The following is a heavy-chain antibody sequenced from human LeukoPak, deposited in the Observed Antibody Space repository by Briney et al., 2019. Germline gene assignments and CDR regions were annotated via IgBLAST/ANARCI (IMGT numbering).Heavy chain of an antibody. CDR1: GFTFSSYW. CDR2: IKQDGSEK. V-gene: IGHV3-7*01. CDR3: ARGSQWELRPDAFDI. J-gene: IGHJ3*02. D-gene: IGHD1-26*01. Sequence: GGSLRLSRAASGFTFSSYWMGWVRQAPGKGLEWVANIKQDGSEKYYVDSVKGRFTISRDNAKNSLYLQMNSLRAEDTAVYYCARGSQWELRPDAFDIWGQGTMVTVSS.